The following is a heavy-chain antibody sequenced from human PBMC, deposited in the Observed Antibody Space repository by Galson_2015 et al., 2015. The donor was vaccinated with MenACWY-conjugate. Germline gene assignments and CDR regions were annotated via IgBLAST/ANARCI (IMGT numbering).Heavy chain of an antibody. CDR2: IRHDGSKK. V-gene: IGHV3-7*03. CDR3: ARVPVVRGSSWSRLYWYFDL. CDR1: GFTFSGFW. D-gene: IGHD6-13*01. Sequence: SLRLSCAAYGFTFSGFWMGWVRQSPGKGLEWVAYIRHDGSKKYYVDSVKGRFTISRDNAKNSVFLQMSSLRAEDTALYYCARVPVVRGSSWSRLYWYFDLWGRGTLVTVSS. J-gene: IGHJ2*01.